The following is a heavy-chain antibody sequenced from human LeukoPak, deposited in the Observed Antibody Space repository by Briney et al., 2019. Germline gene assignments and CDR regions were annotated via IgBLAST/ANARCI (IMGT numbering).Heavy chain of an antibody. Sequence: GGSLRLSCAASGFTFKSYSMNWVRQAPGKGLEWLAYISSSGTDVYQADSVKGRFTISRDNAKNSLYLQMSSLRGEDTAVYYCARVYYFDSSGPSDYWGQGTLVTVFS. CDR2: ISSSGTDV. D-gene: IGHD3-22*01. V-gene: IGHV3-21*05. CDR1: GFTFKSYS. J-gene: IGHJ4*02. CDR3: ARVYYFDSSGPSDY.